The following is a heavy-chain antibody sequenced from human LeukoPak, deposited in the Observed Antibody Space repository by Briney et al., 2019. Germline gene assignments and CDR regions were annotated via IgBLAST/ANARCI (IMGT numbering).Heavy chain of an antibody. CDR3: AKGLGVYYYDSSGYPTPFDY. CDR1: GFTFSTYA. V-gene: IGHV3-30*04. D-gene: IGHD3-22*01. Sequence: PGGSLRLSCAASGFTFSTYAMHWVRQAPGKGLEWVAVISYDGPNKRYADSVKGRFTISRDNSKNTLYLQMNSLRAEDTAVYYCAKGLGVYYYDSSGYPTPFDYWGQGTLVTVSS. J-gene: IGHJ4*02. CDR2: ISYDGPNK.